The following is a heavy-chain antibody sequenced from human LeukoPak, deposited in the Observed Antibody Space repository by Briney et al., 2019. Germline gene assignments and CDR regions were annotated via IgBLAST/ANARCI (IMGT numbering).Heavy chain of an antibody. J-gene: IGHJ3*02. CDR1: GYTFTGYY. V-gene: IGHV1-2*02. D-gene: IGHD5-12*01. Sequence: ASVKVSCKASGYTFTGYYMHWVRQAPGQGLEWMGWINPNSGGTNYAQKFQGRVTMTRDTSISTAYMELSRLRSDDTAVYYCAREHRDIVATITFDIWGQGTMVTVSS. CDR3: AREHRDIVATITFDI. CDR2: INPNSGGT.